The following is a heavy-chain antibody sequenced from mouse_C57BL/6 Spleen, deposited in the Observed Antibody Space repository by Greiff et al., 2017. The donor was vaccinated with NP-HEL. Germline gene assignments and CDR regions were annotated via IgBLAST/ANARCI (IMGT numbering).Heavy chain of an antibody. V-gene: IGHV1-50*01. Sequence: QVQLQQPGAELVKPGASVKLSCKASGYTFTSYWMQWVKQRPGQGLEWIGEIDPSDSYTNYNQKFKGKATLTVDTSSSTAYMQLISLTSEDSAVYYCARPSSGYVAWFAYWGQGTLVTVSA. CDR3: ARPSSGYVAWFAY. J-gene: IGHJ3*01. D-gene: IGHD3-2*02. CDR1: GYTFTSYW. CDR2: IDPSDSYT.